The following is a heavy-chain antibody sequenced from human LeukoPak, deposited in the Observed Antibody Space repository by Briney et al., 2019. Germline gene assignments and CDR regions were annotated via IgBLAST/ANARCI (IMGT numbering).Heavy chain of an antibody. V-gene: IGHV1-2*02. CDR3: ARDSSSWHGFDY. D-gene: IGHD6-13*01. CDR2: INPNSGGT. CDR1: GYTFTGYY. J-gene: IGHJ4*02. Sequence: ASVKVSCKASGYTFTGYYMHWVRQAPGQGLEWMGWINPNSGGTNYAQKFQGRVTMTRDTSISTAYMELSRLRSDDTAVYYCARDSSSWHGFDYWGQGTLVTVSS.